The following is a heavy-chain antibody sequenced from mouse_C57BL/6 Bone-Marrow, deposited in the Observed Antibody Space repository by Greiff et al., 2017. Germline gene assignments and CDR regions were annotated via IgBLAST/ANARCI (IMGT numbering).Heavy chain of an antibody. CDR1: GYTFTSYW. V-gene: IGHV1-55*01. J-gene: IGHJ2*01. D-gene: IGHD4-1*01. CDR3: SRSGPLGRSFDY. Sequence: QVQLKQPGAELVKPGASVKMSCKASGYTFTSYWITWVKQRPGQGLEWIGDIYPTSGRTNYNEKFKSKAILTVDTSSNTAYMQLSILTSEDSAVFCCSRSGPLGRSFDYWGQGTTLTVSS. CDR2: IYPTSGRT.